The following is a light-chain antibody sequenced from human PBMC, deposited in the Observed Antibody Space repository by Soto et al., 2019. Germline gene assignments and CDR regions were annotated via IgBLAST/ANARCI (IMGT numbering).Light chain of an antibody. V-gene: IGKV1-5*01. Sequence: DIQMTQSPSTLSASVGDRVTITCRASQRISTWLAWYQQKPGKAPKLLIYDASSLESGVPSRFSGSGSGTEFTLIISSLQPDDFATYYCQQYDTYWTFGQGTKVDIK. J-gene: IGKJ1*01. CDR1: QRISTW. CDR3: QQYDTYWT. CDR2: DAS.